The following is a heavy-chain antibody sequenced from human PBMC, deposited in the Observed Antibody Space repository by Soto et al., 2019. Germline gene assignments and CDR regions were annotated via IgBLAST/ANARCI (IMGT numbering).Heavy chain of an antibody. Sequence: GGSLRLSCAASGFTFSSYAMSWVRQAPGKGLEWVSAISGSGGSTYYADSVKGRFTISRDNSKNTLYLQMNSLRAGDTAVYYCAGVLPGRDYYYYYGMDVWGQGTTVTVSS. CDR1: GFTFSSYA. V-gene: IGHV3-23*01. CDR3: AGVLPGRDYYYYYGMDV. CDR2: ISGSGGST. J-gene: IGHJ6*02.